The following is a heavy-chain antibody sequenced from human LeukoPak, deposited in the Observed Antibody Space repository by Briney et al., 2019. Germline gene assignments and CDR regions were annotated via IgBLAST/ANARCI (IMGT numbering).Heavy chain of an antibody. Sequence: GGSLRLSCAASGFTFSTYDMHWVRHATGKGLEWVSAIGKGGDTHYSDSVKGRFTISRENAKNSLYLQMNSLRAGDMAVYYCARDPSGWGLDVWGQGTTVTVSS. CDR1: GFTFSTYD. CDR2: IGKGGDT. CDR3: ARDPSGWGLDV. V-gene: IGHV3-13*01. J-gene: IGHJ6*02. D-gene: IGHD6-19*01.